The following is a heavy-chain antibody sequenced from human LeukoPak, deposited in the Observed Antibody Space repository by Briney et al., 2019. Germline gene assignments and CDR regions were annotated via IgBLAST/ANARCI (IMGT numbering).Heavy chain of an antibody. J-gene: IGHJ3*02. CDR1: GYSFTSYW. CDR2: IDPSDSYT. D-gene: IGHD3-10*01. CDR3: ARCVTMVRGVITCAFDI. Sequence: GESLQISCKGSGYSFTSYWISWVRQMPGKGLAWMGRIDPSDSYTNYSPSFQGHVTISADKSISTAYLQWSSLKASDTAMYYCARCVTMVRGVITCAFDIWGQGTMVTVSS. V-gene: IGHV5-10-1*01.